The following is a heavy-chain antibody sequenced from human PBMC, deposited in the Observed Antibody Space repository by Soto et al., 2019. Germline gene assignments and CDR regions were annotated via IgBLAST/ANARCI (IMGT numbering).Heavy chain of an antibody. J-gene: IGHJ6*02. CDR3: ASPTESGMDV. CDR2: INHSGST. CDR1: GGSFSGYY. Sequence: PSETLSLTCALYGGSFSGYYWSWIRQPPGKGLEWIGEINHSGSTNYNPSLKSRVTISVDTSKNQFSLKVSSVTAADTAVYFCASPTESGMDVWGQGTTVTV. D-gene: IGHD1-26*01. V-gene: IGHV4-34*01.